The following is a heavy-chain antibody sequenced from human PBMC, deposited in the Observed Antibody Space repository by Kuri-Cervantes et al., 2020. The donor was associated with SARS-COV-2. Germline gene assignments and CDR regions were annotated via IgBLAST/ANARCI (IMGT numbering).Heavy chain of an antibody. D-gene: IGHD7-27*01. V-gene: IGHV3-21*01. CDR2: ISSSSSYI. J-gene: IGHJ3*02. Sequence: LSLTCAASGFTFSSYSMNWVRQAPGKGLEWVSSISSSSSYIYYADSVKGRFTISRDNSKNTLYRQMNSLRAEDTAVYYGAREKLGIGAFDIWGQGTMVTVSS. CDR1: GFTFSSYS. CDR3: AREKLGIGAFDI.